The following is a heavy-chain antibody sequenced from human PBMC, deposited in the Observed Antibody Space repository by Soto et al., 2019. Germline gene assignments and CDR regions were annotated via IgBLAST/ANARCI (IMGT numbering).Heavy chain of an antibody. D-gene: IGHD1-26*01. J-gene: IGHJ4*02. CDR1: GFTFSSYG. Sequence: GGSLRLSCAASGFTFSSYGMHWVRQAPGKGLEWVAVISYDGSNKYYADSVKGRFTISRDNSKNTLYLQMNSLRAEDTAVYYCAKDPYGSYGHSYFDYWGQGTLVTVSS. CDR2: ISYDGSNK. CDR3: AKDPYGSYGHSYFDY. V-gene: IGHV3-30*18.